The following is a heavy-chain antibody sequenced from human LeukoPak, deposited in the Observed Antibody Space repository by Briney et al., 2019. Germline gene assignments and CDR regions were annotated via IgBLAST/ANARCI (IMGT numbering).Heavy chain of an antibody. Sequence: SETLSLTCTVSGGSISSYYWSWTRQPPGKGLEWIGYIYYSGSTNYNPSLKSRVTISVDTSKNQFSLKLSSVTAADTAVYYCARAAGYYYDSSGYYYYDYWGQGTLVTVSS. CDR2: IYYSGST. CDR1: GGSISSYY. J-gene: IGHJ4*02. CDR3: ARAAGYYYDSSGYYYYDY. D-gene: IGHD3-22*01. V-gene: IGHV4-59*01.